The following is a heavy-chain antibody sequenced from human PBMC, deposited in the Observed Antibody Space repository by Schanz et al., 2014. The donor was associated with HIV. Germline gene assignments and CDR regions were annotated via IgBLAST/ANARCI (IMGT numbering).Heavy chain of an antibody. J-gene: IGHJ3*02. CDR3: ARDLVDSSTWYDAFDI. D-gene: IGHD6-13*01. CDR1: GGTFRTFA. Sequence: QVQLVQSGAEVKKPGSSVKVSCKTFGGTFRTFAISWVRQAPGQGLEWMGWINPNSGGTNSAQKFQGRVTMSMDTSISTAYMEVRSLRSDDTALYFCARDLVDSSTWYDAFDIWGQGTKVTVSS. V-gene: IGHV1-2*02. CDR2: INPNSGGT.